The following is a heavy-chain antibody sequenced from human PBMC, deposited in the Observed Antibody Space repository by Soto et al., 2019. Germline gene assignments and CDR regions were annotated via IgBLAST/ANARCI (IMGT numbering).Heavy chain of an antibody. D-gene: IGHD2-8*01. CDR3: AHRRKVDGVWYTFDC. J-gene: IGHJ4*02. CDR2: AYWDDDK. Sequence: QITLKESGPALVKPTQTLTLTCTFSGFSLRTYGMAVGWIRQPPGKALEWLALAYWDDDKHYSPSLQSRLTITKDTSKNQVVLTMTNMDPVDTATYYCAHRRKVDGVWYTFDCWGQGILVTVSS. V-gene: IGHV2-5*02. CDR1: GFSLRTYGMA.